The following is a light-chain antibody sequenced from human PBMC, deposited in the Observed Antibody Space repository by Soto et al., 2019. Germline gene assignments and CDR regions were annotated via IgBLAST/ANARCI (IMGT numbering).Light chain of an antibody. CDR1: QSIGRW. V-gene: IGKV1-5*03. CDR3: QQYNSFPYT. J-gene: IGKJ2*01. Sequence: DIQMTQSPSTLSTSVRDRVTITCRASQSIGRWLAWYQQRPGKAPKLLIYKASSLESGVPSRFSGSGSGTEFTLTISSLQPDDFATYYCQQYNSFPYTFGQGTKLDIK. CDR2: KAS.